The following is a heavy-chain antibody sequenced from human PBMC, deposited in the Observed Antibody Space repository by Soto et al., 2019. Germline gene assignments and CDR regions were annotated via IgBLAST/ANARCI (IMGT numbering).Heavy chain of an antibody. V-gene: IGHV4-59*01. CDR2: IYYSGNIYYSGNT. CDR1: SGSISGYY. CDR3: ARDGRLMLRGFSFYNGMDV. J-gene: IGHJ6*02. Sequence: SETLSLTCTVSSGSISGYYWNWIRQSPGKGLEWIGYIYYSGNIYYSGNTNYNPSLKSRVTISVDRSKNQFSLKLTSVTVADTAVYFCARDGRLMLRGFSFYNGMDVWGQGTTVTVSS. D-gene: IGHD3-10*01.